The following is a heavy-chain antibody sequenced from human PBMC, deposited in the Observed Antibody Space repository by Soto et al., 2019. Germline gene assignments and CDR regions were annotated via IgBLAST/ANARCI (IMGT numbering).Heavy chain of an antibody. V-gene: IGHV3-30-3*01. CDR1: GFTFSSYA. Sequence: GGSLRLSCAASGFTFSSYAMHWVRQAPGKGLEWVAVISYDGSNKYYADSVKGRFTISRDNSKNTLYLQMNSLRAEDTAVYYCAREIVGASFNYYGMDVWGQGTTVTVSS. CDR3: AREIVGASFNYYGMDV. D-gene: IGHD1-26*01. J-gene: IGHJ6*02. CDR2: ISYDGSNK.